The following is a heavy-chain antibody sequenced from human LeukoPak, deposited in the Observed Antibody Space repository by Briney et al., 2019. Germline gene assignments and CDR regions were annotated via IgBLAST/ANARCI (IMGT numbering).Heavy chain of an antibody. V-gene: IGHV3-23*01. Sequence: GGSLRLSCAASGFTFSSYAMSWVRQAPGKGLEWVSATSGSGGSTYYADSVKGRFTISRDNSKNTLYLQMNSLRAEDTAVYYCAKDHLGSPSSPIFDYWGQGTLVTVSS. CDR1: GFTFSSYA. D-gene: IGHD1-26*01. J-gene: IGHJ4*02. CDR3: AKDHLGSPSSPIFDY. CDR2: TSGSGGST.